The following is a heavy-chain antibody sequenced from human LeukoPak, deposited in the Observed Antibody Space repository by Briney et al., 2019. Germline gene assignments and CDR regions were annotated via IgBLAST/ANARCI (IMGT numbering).Heavy chain of an antibody. CDR1: GFTFSSYG. CDR3: ARGYYYDSSGYYGFDY. J-gene: IGHJ4*02. Sequence: PGRSLRLSCAASGFTFSSYGMHWVRQAPGKGLEWVAVIWYDGSNKYYADSVKGRFTISRDNSKNTLYLQMNSLRAEDTAVYYCARGYYYDSSGYYGFDYWGQGTLVTVSS. V-gene: IGHV3-33*01. D-gene: IGHD3-22*01. CDR2: IWYDGSNK.